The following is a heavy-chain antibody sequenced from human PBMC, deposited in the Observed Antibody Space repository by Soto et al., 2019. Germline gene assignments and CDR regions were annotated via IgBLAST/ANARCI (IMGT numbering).Heavy chain of an antibody. CDR3: ARERGSGYFDD. Sequence: ASVKVSCKASGYTFTSYDINWVRQATGQGLEWMGWMNPNSGNTGYAQNFQVRVTMTRNTSITTAYMELSSLRFEDTAVYYCARERGSGYFDDWGQRTLVTVSS. D-gene: IGHD3-10*01. CDR2: MNPNSGNT. J-gene: IGHJ4*02. CDR1: GYTFTSYD. V-gene: IGHV1-8*01.